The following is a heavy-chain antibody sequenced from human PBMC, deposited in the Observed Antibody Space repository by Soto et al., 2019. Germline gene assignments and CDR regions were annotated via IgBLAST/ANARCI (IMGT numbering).Heavy chain of an antibody. V-gene: IGHV3-30-3*01. CDR2: ISYDGSNK. D-gene: IGHD5-18*01. Sequence: QVQLVESGGGVVQPGRSLRLSCAASGFTFSSYAMHWVRQAPGKGLEWVAVISYDGSNKYYADSVKGRFTISRDNSKNTLYLQMNSLRAEDTAVYYCARASRGYSYGSNYWGQGTLVTVSS. J-gene: IGHJ4*02. CDR3: ARASRGYSYGSNY. CDR1: GFTFSSYA.